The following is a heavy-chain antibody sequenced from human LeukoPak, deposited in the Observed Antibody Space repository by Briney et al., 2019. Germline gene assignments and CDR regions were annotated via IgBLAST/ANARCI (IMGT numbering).Heavy chain of an antibody. CDR3: ARGGAAAGTPPTGY. V-gene: IGHV3-21*01. CDR2: ISSSSSYI. CDR1: GFTFSSYS. D-gene: IGHD6-13*01. Sequence: GGSLRLSCAASGFTFSSYSMNWVRPAPGKGLAWVSSISSSSSYIYYADSVKGRFTISRDNAKNSLYLQMNSLRAEDTAVYYCARGGAAAGTPPTGYWGQGTLVTVSS. J-gene: IGHJ4*02.